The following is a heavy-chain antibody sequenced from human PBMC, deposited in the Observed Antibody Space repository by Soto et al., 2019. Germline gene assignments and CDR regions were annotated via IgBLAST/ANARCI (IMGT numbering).Heavy chain of an antibody. CDR3: ARGVLDY. J-gene: IGHJ4*02. Sequence: VQLVESGGGLAQPGGSLRLSCGGSGFNFSGYAMNWVRQAPGKGLEWVSYISSRSSGIHYADSVKGRFTISRDNGKRSMYLQMNSLRDEDTGIYYWARGVLDYWGQGALVTVSS. V-gene: IGHV3-48*02. CDR2: ISSRSSGI. CDR1: GFNFSGYA. D-gene: IGHD2-8*02.